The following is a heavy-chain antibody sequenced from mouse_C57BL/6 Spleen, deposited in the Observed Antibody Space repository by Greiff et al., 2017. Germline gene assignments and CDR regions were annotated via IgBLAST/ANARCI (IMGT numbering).Heavy chain of an antibody. CDR1: GFTFNTYA. D-gene: IGHD4-1*01. Sequence: VQLQQSGGGLVQPKGSLKLSCAASGFTFNTYAMHWVRQPPGKGLEWLGVIWGDGSTNYHSALISRLSISKDNSKSQVFLKLNSLQTDDTATYYCAKLTGTAYWGQGTLVTVSA. J-gene: IGHJ3*01. V-gene: IGHV2-3*01. CDR2: IWGDGST. CDR3: AKLTGTAY.